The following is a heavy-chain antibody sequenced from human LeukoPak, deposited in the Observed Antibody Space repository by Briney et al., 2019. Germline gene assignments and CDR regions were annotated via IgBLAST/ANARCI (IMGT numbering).Heavy chain of an antibody. CDR3: ARGASVGATHFDY. CDR1: GGSISSYY. Sequence: SETLSLTCTVSGGSISSYYWSWIRQPPGKGLEWIGYIYYSGSTNYNPSLKSRVTISVDTSKNQFSLKLSSVTAADTAVYYCARGASVGATHFDYWGQGTLDTVSS. D-gene: IGHD1-26*01. CDR2: IYYSGST. J-gene: IGHJ4*02. V-gene: IGHV4-59*01.